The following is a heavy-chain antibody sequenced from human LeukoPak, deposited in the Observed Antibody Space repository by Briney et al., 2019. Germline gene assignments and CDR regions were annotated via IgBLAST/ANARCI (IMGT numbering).Heavy chain of an antibody. J-gene: IGHJ4*02. CDR3: ARAGPFHYGDYADYFDY. D-gene: IGHD4-17*01. CDR2: IIPIFGTA. V-gene: IGHV1-69*05. CDR1: GGTFSSYA. Sequence: ASVKVSCKASGGTFSSYAISWVRQAPGQGLEWMERIIPIFGTANYAQKFQGRVTITTDESTSTAYMELSSLRSEDTAVYYCARAGPFHYGDYADYFDYWGQGTLVTVSS.